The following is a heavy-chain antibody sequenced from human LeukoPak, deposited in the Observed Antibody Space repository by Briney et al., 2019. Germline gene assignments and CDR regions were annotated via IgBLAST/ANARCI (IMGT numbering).Heavy chain of an antibody. D-gene: IGHD2-15*01. CDR3: ARDSEELYPDAFDI. CDR1: GGSISSGDYY. CDR2: IYYSGST. Sequence: SETLSLTCTVSGGSISSGDYYWSWIRQPPGKGLEWIGYIYYSGSTYYNPSLKGRVTISVDTSKNQFSLKLSSVTAADTAVYYCARDSEELYPDAFDIWGQGTMVTVSS. J-gene: IGHJ3*02. V-gene: IGHV4-30-4*01.